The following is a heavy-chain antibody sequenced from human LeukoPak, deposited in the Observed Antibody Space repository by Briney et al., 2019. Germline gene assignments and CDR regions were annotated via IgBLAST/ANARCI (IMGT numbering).Heavy chain of an antibody. Sequence: GGSLRLSCAASGFTFSSYAMSWVRQAPGKGLEWVSAISGSGGSTYYADSVKGRFTISRDNSKNTLYLQMNSLRAEDTAVYYCAKDETIYDFWSGYNNWFDPWGQGTLVTVS. V-gene: IGHV3-23*01. CDR1: GFTFSSYA. J-gene: IGHJ5*02. CDR2: ISGSGGST. D-gene: IGHD3-3*01. CDR3: AKDETIYDFWSGYNNWFDP.